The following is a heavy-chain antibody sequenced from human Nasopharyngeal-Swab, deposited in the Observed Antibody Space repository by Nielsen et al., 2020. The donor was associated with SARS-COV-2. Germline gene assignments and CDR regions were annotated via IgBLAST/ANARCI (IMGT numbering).Heavy chain of an antibody. J-gene: IGHJ4*02. Sequence: ASAQVSCKASGYTFTSSDSIRVRQATGQGLEWMGWMNPNSGNTGYAQKFKGRVTMTRNTSISTGYMEPSGLRFEDTAVYYCASGGTAYWGQGTLVTVSS. V-gene: IGHV1-8*01. CDR1: GYTFTSSD. CDR2: MNPNSGNT. D-gene: IGHD1-1*01. CDR3: ASGGTAY.